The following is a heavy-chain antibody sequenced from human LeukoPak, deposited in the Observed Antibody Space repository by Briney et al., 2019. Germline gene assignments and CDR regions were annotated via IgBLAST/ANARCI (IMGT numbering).Heavy chain of an antibody. J-gene: IGHJ4*02. Sequence: GGSLRLSCAASAFTFSSYAMSWVRQAPGKGLEWVSAISGSGGSTYYADSVKGRFTISRDNSKNTLYLQMNSLRAEDTAVYYCAKGKIVVVSFDYWGQGTLVTVSS. CDR3: AKGKIVVVSFDY. CDR2: ISGSGGST. V-gene: IGHV3-23*01. D-gene: IGHD3-22*01. CDR1: AFTFSSYA.